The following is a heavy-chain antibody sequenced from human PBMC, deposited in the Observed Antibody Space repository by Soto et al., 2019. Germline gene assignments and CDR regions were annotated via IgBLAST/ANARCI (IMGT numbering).Heavy chain of an antibody. D-gene: IGHD3-22*01. Sequence: GGSLRLSCTASGFTFGDYAMRWFRQAPGKGHEWVGFIRSKAYGGTTEYAASVKGRFTISRDDSKSIAYLQMNSLKTEDTAVYYCTKNRARYYYSSGPLDYWGQGTLVTVSS. V-gene: IGHV3-49*03. CDR3: TKNRARYYYSSGPLDY. CDR2: IRSKAYGGTT. J-gene: IGHJ4*02. CDR1: GFTFGDYA.